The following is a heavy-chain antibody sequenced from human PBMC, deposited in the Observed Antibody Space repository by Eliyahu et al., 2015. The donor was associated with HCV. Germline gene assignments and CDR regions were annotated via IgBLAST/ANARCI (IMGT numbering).Heavy chain of an antibody. CDR3: AREGDGDYGRVGWFDP. CDR1: GXXFXGYY. V-gene: IGHV1-2*04. J-gene: IGHJ5*02. D-gene: IGHD4-17*01. CDR2: INPNSGGT. Sequence: QVQLVQSGAEVKKPGASXKVSCKASGXXFXGYYMHWVRQAPGQXLEXMGWINPNSGGTNYAQKFQGWVTMTRDTSISTAYMELSRLRSDDTAVYYCAREGDGDYGRVGWFDPWGQGTLVTVSS.